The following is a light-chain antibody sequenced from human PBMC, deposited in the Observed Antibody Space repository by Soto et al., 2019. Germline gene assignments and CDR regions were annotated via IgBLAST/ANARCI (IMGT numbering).Light chain of an antibody. CDR2: GAS. CDR3: QQYGSSGT. V-gene: IGKV3-20*01. J-gene: IGKJ1*01. Sequence: EIVLTHSPGTLSLSPGERATLSCMASQSVSNNHLAWYQQKPGQAPRLLIYGASNRATGIPDRFSGSGSGTDFTLTISRLEPEDFAVYYCQQYGSSGTFGQGTKVDIK. CDR1: QSVSNNH.